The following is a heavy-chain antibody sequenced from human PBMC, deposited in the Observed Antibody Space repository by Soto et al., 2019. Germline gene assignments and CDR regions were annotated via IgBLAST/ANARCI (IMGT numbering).Heavy chain of an antibody. CDR2: IKSKTDGGTT. CDR1: VFTFSNAW. J-gene: IGHJ4*02. V-gene: IGHV3-15*01. CDR3: TTDDPINRH. Sequence: GSLRLACAASVFTFSNAWMSWVRQAPGKGLEWVGRIKSKTDGGTTDYFAPVKGRFTISRDDSKNTLYLQMDSLKTDDTAVYYCTTDDPINRHWGQGALVTVSS.